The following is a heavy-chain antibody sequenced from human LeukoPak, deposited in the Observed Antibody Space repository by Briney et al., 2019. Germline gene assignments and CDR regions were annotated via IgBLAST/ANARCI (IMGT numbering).Heavy chain of an antibody. D-gene: IGHD2-2*01. CDR3: ASQTQYCSSTSCYLNWFDP. V-gene: IGHV4-61*02. Sequence: SQTLSLTCTVSGGSISSGSYYWRWIRQPAGTGLEWLGRIYTSGSTNYNPSLKSRVTISVDTSKNQFSLKLSSVTAADTAVYYCASQTQYCSSTSCYLNWFDPWGQGTLVTVSS. J-gene: IGHJ5*02. CDR1: GGSISSGSYY. CDR2: IYTSGST.